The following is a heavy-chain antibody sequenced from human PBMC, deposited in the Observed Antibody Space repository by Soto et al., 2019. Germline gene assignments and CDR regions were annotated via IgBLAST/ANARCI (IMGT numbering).Heavy chain of an antibody. CDR3: ARYDGGQKFGESPFDY. D-gene: IGHD3-10*01. Sequence: ASVKVSCKASGGTFSSYAISWVRQAPGQGLEWMGRIIPILGIANYAQKFQGRVTITADKSTSTAYMELSSLRSEDTAVYYCARYDGGQKFGESPFDYWGQGTLVTVSS. CDR2: IIPILGIA. J-gene: IGHJ4*02. V-gene: IGHV1-69*04. CDR1: GGTFSSYA.